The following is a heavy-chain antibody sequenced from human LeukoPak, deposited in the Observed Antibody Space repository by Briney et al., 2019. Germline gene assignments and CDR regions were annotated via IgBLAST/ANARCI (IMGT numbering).Heavy chain of an antibody. J-gene: IGHJ3*02. Sequence: SETLSLTCTVSGGSISGYYWSWIRQPPGNGLEWIGYIYYSGSTNYNPSLMSRVTISVDTSKNQFSLKLSSVTAADTAVYYCARHVYGDYPNDAFDIWGQGTMVTVSS. CDR1: GGSISGYY. V-gene: IGHV4-59*08. CDR2: IYYSGST. D-gene: IGHD4-17*01. CDR3: ARHVYGDYPNDAFDI.